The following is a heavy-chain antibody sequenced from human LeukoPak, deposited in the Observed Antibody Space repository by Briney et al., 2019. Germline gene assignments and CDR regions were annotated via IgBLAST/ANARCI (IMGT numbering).Heavy chain of an antibody. V-gene: IGHV3-33*01. CDR3: ARPGTYYDFWSGYYDY. Sequence: GSLRLSCAASGFTFSSYGMHWVRQATGKGLEWVAVIWYDGSNKYYADSVKGRFTISRDNSKNTLYLQMNSLRAEDTAVYYCARPGTYYDFWSGYYDYWGQGTLVTVSS. CDR1: GFTFSSYG. J-gene: IGHJ4*02. CDR2: IWYDGSNK. D-gene: IGHD3-3*01.